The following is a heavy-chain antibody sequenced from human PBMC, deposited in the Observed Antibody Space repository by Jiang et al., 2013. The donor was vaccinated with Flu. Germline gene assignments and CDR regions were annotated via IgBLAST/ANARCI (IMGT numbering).Heavy chain of an antibody. CDR3: ARADSSSSAGLYYFDY. CDR2: IYYSGST. J-gene: IGHJ4*02. Sequence: GPGLVKPSETLSLTCTVSGGSISSYYWSWIRQPPGKGLEWIGYIYYSGSTNYNPSLKSRVTISVDTSKNQFSLKLSSVTAADTAVYYCARADSSSSAGLYYFDYWGQGTLVTVSS. D-gene: IGHD6-6*01. CDR1: GGSISSYY. V-gene: IGHV4-59*01.